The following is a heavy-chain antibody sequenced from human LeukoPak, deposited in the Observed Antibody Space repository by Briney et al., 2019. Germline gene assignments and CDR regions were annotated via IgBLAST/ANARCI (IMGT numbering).Heavy chain of an antibody. CDR3: AKDLGIAARPFDY. CDR2: ISGSGGST. D-gene: IGHD6-6*01. Sequence: GGSLRLSCAAAGFTFSSYAMSWVRQAPGKGLELVSAISGSGGSTYYADSVKGRFTISRDNSKNTLYLQMNSLRAEDTAVYYCAKDLGIAARPFDYWGQGTLVTVSS. CDR1: GFTFSSYA. J-gene: IGHJ4*02. V-gene: IGHV3-23*01.